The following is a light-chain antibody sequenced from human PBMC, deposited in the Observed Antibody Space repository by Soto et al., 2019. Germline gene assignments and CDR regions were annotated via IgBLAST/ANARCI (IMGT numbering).Light chain of an antibody. CDR3: QQSYDTPRT. CDR2: KTS. CDR1: QSFRTW. V-gene: IGKV1-5*03. J-gene: IGKJ1*01. Sequence: DVQMTQSPSTLSASVGDSFTITCPASQSFRTWLAWYKQKPGKAPKXXSYKTSNLESGVPSRVRGSGSGTNFSLTISRLKPEYFETYYCQQSYDTPRTFGQGTKVDIK.